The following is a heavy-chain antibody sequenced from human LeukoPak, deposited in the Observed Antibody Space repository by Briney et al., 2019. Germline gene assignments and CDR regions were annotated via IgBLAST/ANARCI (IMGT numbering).Heavy chain of an antibody. J-gene: IGHJ4*02. Sequence: PGGSLRLSCAASGFTFSDYYMSWIRQAPGKGLEWVSYISSSGSTIYYADSVKGRFTISRDNSKNTLYLQMNSLRAEDTAVYYCAKARVSGVAVAGAGGGLDYWGQGTLVTVSS. CDR1: GFTFSDYY. D-gene: IGHD6-19*01. CDR3: AKARVSGVAVAGAGGGLDY. CDR2: ISSSGSTI. V-gene: IGHV3-11*01.